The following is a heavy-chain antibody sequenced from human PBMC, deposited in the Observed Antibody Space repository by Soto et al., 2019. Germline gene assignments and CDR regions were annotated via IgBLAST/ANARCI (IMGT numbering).Heavy chain of an antibody. J-gene: IGHJ4*02. CDR2: IWYDGSNK. D-gene: IGHD3-3*01. CDR1: GFTLSSYG. V-gene: IGHV3-33*01. Sequence: GGSMRLSCAASGFTLSSYGMPWVRKAPGKXMEWVAVIWYDGSNKYYAASVKGRFTISRDNSKNTLYLQMNSLRAEDTAVYYCARDMDCWSGYYSYYCDYWGQVPRVTVSS. CDR3: ARDMDCWSGYYSYYCDY.